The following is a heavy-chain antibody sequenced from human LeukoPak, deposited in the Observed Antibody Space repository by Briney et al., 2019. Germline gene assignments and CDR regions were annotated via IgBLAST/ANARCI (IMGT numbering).Heavy chain of an antibody. Sequence: GGSLRLSCAASGFTFSSYAMSWVRQAPGKGLEWVSAISGSGGSTYYADSVKGRFTISRDNSKDTLYLQINSLRAEDTAVYYCAKVSSRRVLGYCSGGSCYSGFDYWGQGTLVTVSS. CDR3: AKVSSRRVLGYCSGGSCYSGFDY. CDR2: ISGSGGST. V-gene: IGHV3-23*01. D-gene: IGHD2-15*01. J-gene: IGHJ4*02. CDR1: GFTFSSYA.